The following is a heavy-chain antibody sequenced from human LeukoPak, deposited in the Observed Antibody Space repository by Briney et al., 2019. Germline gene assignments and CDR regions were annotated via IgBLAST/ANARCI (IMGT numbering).Heavy chain of an antibody. Sequence: PGGSLRLSCAASGFTVSSNYMSWVRQAPGKGLEWVSVIYSGGSIYYADSVKGRFTISRDNSKNTLYLQMNSLRAEDTAVYYCARGDLAVAGTIDYFDYWGQGTLVTVSS. CDR2: IYSGGSI. V-gene: IGHV3-53*01. CDR1: GFTVSSNY. J-gene: IGHJ4*02. CDR3: ARGDLAVAGTIDYFDY. D-gene: IGHD6-19*01.